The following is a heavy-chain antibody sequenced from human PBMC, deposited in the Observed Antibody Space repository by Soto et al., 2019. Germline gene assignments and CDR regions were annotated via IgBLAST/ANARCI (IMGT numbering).Heavy chain of an antibody. V-gene: IGHV1-69*01. CDR2: IIPIFGTP. CDR1: GGTFSSYA. CDR3: AGGVPVAAAGDTWFDP. J-gene: IGHJ5*02. D-gene: IGHD6-13*01. Sequence: QVQLVQSGAEVKKPGSSVKVSCKASGGTFSSYAITWVRQAPGQGLEWMGGIIPIFGTPNYAQKFQGRVTITADESTSTAYMELGSLRSEDTAVYYCAGGVPVAAAGDTWFDPWGQGTLVTVSS.